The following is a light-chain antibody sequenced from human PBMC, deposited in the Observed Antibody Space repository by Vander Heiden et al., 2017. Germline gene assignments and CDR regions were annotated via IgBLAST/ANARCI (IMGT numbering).Light chain of an antibody. CDR3: QQSYSTRMYT. CDR1: QSSSSY. CDR2: AAS. V-gene: IGKV1-39*01. J-gene: IGKJ2*01. Sequence: DIQMTQSPSSLSASVGDRVTITCRASQSSSSYLHWYQQKPGKAPKLLIYAASSLQSGVPSRFSGSGAGTDFTLTISSLQPEDFATYYCQQSYSTRMYTFGQGTKLEIK.